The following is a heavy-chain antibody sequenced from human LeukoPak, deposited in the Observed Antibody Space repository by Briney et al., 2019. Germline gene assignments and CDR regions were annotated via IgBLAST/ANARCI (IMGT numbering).Heavy chain of an antibody. CDR1: GFTVSSNY. CDR2: IYSGGST. V-gene: IGHV3-53*01. CDR3: ARGMATIRVLYGMDV. Sequence: GGSLRLSCAASGFTVSSNYMSWVRQAPGKGLEWVSVIYSGGSTYYADSVKGRFTISRDNSKNTLYLQMNSLRAEDTAVYYCARGMATIRVLYGMDVWGQGTTVTVSS. J-gene: IGHJ6*02. D-gene: IGHD5-24*01.